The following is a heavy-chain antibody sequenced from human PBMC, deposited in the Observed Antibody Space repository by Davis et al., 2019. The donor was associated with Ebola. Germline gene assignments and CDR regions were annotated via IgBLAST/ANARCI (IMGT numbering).Heavy chain of an antibody. CDR2: ISGCGGNT. Sequence: GESLKISCAASGFTFDIFAMSWVRQVPGKGLEWVSTISGCGGNTFYADFVQGRFIISRDTSKNTLYLRMNSLRAEDTAVYYCAKTLERIAASGAFDFWGQGSLVTVSP. CDR1: GFTFDIFA. J-gene: IGHJ4*02. CDR3: AKTLERIAASGAFDF. D-gene: IGHD6-13*01. V-gene: IGHV3-23*01.